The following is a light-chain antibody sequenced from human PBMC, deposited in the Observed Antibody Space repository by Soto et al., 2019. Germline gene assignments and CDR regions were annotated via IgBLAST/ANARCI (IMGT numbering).Light chain of an antibody. V-gene: IGKV3-15*01. CDR1: QSVSSH. Sequence: EVVMTQSPATLSVSPGDKATLSCRASQSVSSHLAWYQPKPGQAPRLLLYGASPRAAGVPARFSGSGSVTEFTLTIIGLPSEDFANYYCQQYYDWRLLTFGGGTKVE. CDR2: GAS. CDR3: QQYYDWRLLT. J-gene: IGKJ4*01.